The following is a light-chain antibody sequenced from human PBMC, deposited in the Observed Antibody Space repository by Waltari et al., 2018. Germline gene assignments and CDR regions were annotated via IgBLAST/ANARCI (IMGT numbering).Light chain of an antibody. CDR2: DVT. J-gene: IGLJ3*02. CDR1: SSDVGGYSY. CDR3: CSYADSYTAV. V-gene: IGLV2-11*01. Sequence: QSALTQPRSVSGSPGQSVTISCTGTSSDVGGYSYVSWYQQHPGKAPKLMLYDVTKRPSGVPGRFSGSKSGNTASLTISGLQAEDEADYYCCSYADSYTAVFGGGTTLTVL.